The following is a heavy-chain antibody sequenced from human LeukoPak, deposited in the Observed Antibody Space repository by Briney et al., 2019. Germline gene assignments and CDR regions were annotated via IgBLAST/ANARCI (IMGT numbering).Heavy chain of an antibody. CDR1: GFPFSDFS. Sequence: GGSLRLSCAPSGFPFSDFSRSWVRQAPGKGREWMSTTNSGGTSTYYAESVKGRFTISRDNSKNTLYLQMSTLRVEHTAVYYCAKQSYARSLGQGGPGTLVSVSS. CDR2: TNSGGTST. D-gene: IGHD2-8*01. V-gene: IGHV3-23*01. J-gene: IGHJ4*02. CDR3: AKQSYARSLGQ.